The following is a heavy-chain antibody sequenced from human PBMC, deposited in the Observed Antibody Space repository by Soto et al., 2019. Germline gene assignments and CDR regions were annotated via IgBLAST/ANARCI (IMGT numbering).Heavy chain of an antibody. J-gene: IGHJ4*02. CDR3: ARVDSSGWLDY. D-gene: IGHD6-19*01. CDR2: INAGNGNT. CDR1: GYTFTSYA. V-gene: IGHV1-3*01. Sequence: QVPLVQAGAEVKKPGASVKVSCKASGYTFTSYAMHWVRQAPGHRLEWMGWINAGNGNTKYSQKFQGRVTITRDTSASTAYMELSSLRYEDTAVYYCARVDSSGWLDYWDQGTLVTVSS.